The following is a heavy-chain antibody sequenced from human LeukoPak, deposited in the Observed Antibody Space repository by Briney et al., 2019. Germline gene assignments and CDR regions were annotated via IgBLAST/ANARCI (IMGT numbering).Heavy chain of an antibody. CDR3: ARRALRWYYFDY. J-gene: IGHJ4*02. CDR1: GGSISSYY. V-gene: IGHV4-59*08. CDR2: IYYSGSA. D-gene: IGHD4-23*01. Sequence: SETLSLTCTVSGGSISSYYWSWIRQPPGKGLEWIGYIYYSGSANYNPSLKSRVTISVDTSKNQFSLKLSSVTAADTAVYYCARRALRWYYFDYWGQGTLVTVSS.